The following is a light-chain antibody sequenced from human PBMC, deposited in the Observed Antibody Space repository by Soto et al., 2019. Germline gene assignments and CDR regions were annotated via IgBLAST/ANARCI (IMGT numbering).Light chain of an antibody. Sequence: QAVVTQPPSASGTPGQRVTISCSGSSSNIGSNTVNWYQQLPGTAPKLLIYSNNQRPSGVPDRFSGSKSGTSASLAISGLQSEDEADYYCAAWGDSLNGYVFGTVTKLTVL. CDR2: SNN. V-gene: IGLV1-44*01. CDR3: AAWGDSLNGYV. CDR1: SSNIGSNT. J-gene: IGLJ1*01.